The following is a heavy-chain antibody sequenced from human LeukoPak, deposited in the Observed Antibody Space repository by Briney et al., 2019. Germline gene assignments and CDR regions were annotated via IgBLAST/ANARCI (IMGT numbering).Heavy chain of an antibody. J-gene: IGHJ4*02. V-gene: IGHV1-3*01. CDR3: TRERGQGRYDY. CDR2: ISVGNGNT. Sequence: ASVKVSCKASGYTFTSYAIHWVRQAPGQRLEWMGWISVGNGNTKYSQKLQGRVTITRDTSASTAYMELSSLRPEDTAVYYCTRERGQGRYDYWGQGTLVTVSS. CDR1: GYTFTSYA.